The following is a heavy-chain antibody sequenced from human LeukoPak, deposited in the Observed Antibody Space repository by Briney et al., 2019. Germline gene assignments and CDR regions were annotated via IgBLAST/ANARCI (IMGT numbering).Heavy chain of an antibody. J-gene: IGHJ4*02. D-gene: IGHD5-24*01. V-gene: IGHV3-9*01. CDR2: ISWSSGSI. CDR3: ARCGEKMATTYFDY. Sequence: PGRSLRLSCAASGFTFDDYAMHWVRQAPGKGLEWVSGISWSSGSIGYADSVKGRFTISRDNAKNSLYLQMNSLRAEDTALYYCARCGEKMATTYFDYWGQGTLVTVSS. CDR1: GFTFDDYA.